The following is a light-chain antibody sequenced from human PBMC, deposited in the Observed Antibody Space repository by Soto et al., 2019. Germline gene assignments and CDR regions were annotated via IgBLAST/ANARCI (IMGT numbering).Light chain of an antibody. Sequence: DIQMTQSPSTLSASVGDRVTITCRASQSISTWLAWYQQKPGKAPKLLIYKASTLESGVPSRFSGSGSGTEFTLTISSLQPDDCATYYCQQFNSYSRTFGQGTNVEIK. CDR3: QQFNSYSRT. J-gene: IGKJ1*01. CDR2: KAS. V-gene: IGKV1-5*03. CDR1: QSISTW.